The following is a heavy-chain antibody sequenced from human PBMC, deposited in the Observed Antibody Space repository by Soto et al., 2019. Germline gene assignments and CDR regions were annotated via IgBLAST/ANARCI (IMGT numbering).Heavy chain of an antibody. CDR2: IYYSGST. Sequence: SETLSLTCTISGDSISSYYWSWIRQPPGKGLEWIGYIYYSGSTNYNPSLKSRVTISVDTPKNQFSLKLTSVTAADAAVYYCARGVATIGPWGQGTLVTVSS. V-gene: IGHV4-59*01. CDR1: GDSISSYY. CDR3: ARGVATIGP. J-gene: IGHJ5*02. D-gene: IGHD5-12*01.